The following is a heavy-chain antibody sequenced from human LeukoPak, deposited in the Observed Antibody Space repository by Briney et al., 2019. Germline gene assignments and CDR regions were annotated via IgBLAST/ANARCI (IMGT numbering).Heavy chain of an antibody. J-gene: IGHJ4*02. CDR2: INPNSGGT. Sequence: GASVKVSCKASGYTFTSYAMNWVRQAPGQGLEWMGWINPNSGGTNYAQKFQGRVTMTRDTSISTAYMELSRLRSDDTAVYYCARAGYSSSWYARGGSDYWGQGTLVTVSS. CDR3: ARAGYSSSWYARGGSDY. D-gene: IGHD6-13*01. CDR1: GYTFTSYA. V-gene: IGHV1-2*02.